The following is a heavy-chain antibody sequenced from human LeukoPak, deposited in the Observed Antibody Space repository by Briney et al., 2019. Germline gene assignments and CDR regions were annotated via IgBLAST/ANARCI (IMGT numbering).Heavy chain of an antibody. CDR3: AKGRGYSEAFDI. CDR2: IRYDGSNK. J-gene: IGHJ3*02. D-gene: IGHD3-22*01. V-gene: IGHV3-30*02. CDR1: GFTFSSYA. Sequence: PGGSLRLSCAASGFTFSSYAMHWVRQAPGKGLEWVAFIRYDGSNKYYADSVKGRFTISRDNSKNTLYLQMNSPRAEDTAVYYCAKGRGYSEAFDIWGQGTMVTVSS.